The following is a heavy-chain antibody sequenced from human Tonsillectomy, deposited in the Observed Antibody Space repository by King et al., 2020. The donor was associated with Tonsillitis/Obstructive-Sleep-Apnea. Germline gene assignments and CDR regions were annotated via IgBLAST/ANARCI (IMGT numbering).Heavy chain of an antibody. V-gene: IGHV3-11*01. CDR3: ARGGAVGATGEEGDD. Sequence: VQLVESGGGLVTPGGSLSLSCAASGFPFSDFSMSWIRQATGKGLEWVSYIGSSGTSISYADSVTGRFTISRDNAKTSLSLQMNSLRAEATAGDDGARGGAVGATGEEGDDWGQGTRGTGSA. CDR2: IGSSGTSI. D-gene: IGHD1-26*01. CDR1: GFPFSDFS. J-gene: IGHJ4*02.